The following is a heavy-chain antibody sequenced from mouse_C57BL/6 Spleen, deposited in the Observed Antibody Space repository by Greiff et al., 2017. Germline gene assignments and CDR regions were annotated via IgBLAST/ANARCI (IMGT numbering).Heavy chain of an antibody. D-gene: IGHD2-2*01. J-gene: IGHJ1*03. CDR1: GYTFTDYY. V-gene: IGHV1-26*01. Sequence: EVKLQQSGPELVKPGASVKISCKASGYTFTDYYMNWVKQSHGKSLEWIGDINPNNGGTSYNQKFKGKATLTVDKSSSTAYMELRSLTSEDSAVYYCARMGYYRYFDVWGTGTTVTVSS. CDR3: ARMGYYRYFDV. CDR2: INPNNGGT.